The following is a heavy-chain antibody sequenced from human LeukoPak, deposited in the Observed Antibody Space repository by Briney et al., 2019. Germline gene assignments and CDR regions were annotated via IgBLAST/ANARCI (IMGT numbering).Heavy chain of an antibody. Sequence: SETLSLTCSISGGSINSSNDYWGWIRQPPGKGLEWIGSRYFSENTYYNPSLKSRVTISVDTSKNQFSLILSSVTAVDTAVYYCARGRRGTYFQDYWGQGTLVTVSS. V-gene: IGHV4-39*07. D-gene: IGHD1-26*01. CDR3: ARGRRGTYFQDY. J-gene: IGHJ4*02. CDR2: RYFSENT. CDR1: GGSINSSNDY.